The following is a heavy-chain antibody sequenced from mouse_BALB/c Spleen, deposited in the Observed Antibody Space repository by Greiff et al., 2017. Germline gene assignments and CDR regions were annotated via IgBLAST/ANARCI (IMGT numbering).Heavy chain of an antibody. V-gene: IGHV1-80*01. D-gene: IGHD1-2*01. CDR3: AREGGYRYAMDY. CDR2: IYPGDGDT. Sequence: QVQLQQSGAELVRPGSSVKISCKASGYAFSSYWMNWVKQRPGQGLEWIGQIYPGDGDTNYNGKFKGKATLTADKSSSTAYMQLSSLTSEDSAVYFCAREGGYRYAMDYWGQGTSVTVSP. J-gene: IGHJ4*01. CDR1: GYAFSSYW.